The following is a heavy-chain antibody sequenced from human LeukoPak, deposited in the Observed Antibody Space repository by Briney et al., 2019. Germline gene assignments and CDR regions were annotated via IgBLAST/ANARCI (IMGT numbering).Heavy chain of an antibody. V-gene: IGHV1-2*02. Sequence: GASVKVSCKASGYTFTGYYMHWVRQAPGQGLEWMGWINPNSGGTNYAQKFQGRVTMTRDTSISTAYMELSRLRSDDTAVYYCAREFQVEQQLVRVWFDPWGQGTLVTVSS. CDR2: INPNSGGT. CDR1: GYTFTGYY. D-gene: IGHD6-13*01. CDR3: AREFQVEQQLVRVWFDP. J-gene: IGHJ5*02.